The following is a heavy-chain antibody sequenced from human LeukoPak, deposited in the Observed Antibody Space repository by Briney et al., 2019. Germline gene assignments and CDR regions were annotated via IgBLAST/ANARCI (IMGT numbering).Heavy chain of an antibody. J-gene: IGHJ3*02. CDR2: IYTSGST. CDR1: GGSISRYY. CDR3: ARTAGTDKDAFDI. D-gene: IGHD1-1*01. Sequence: SETLSLTCTVSGGSISRYYWSWIRQPPGKGLEWIGYIYTSGSTNYNPSLKSRVTISVDTSKNQFSLKLSSVTAADTAVYYCARTAGTDKDAFDIWGQGTMVTVSS. V-gene: IGHV4-4*09.